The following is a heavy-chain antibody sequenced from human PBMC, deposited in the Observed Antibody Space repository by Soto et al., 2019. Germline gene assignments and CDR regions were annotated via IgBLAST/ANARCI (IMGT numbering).Heavy chain of an antibody. D-gene: IGHD2-8*01. CDR3: AIQDCTNDVCLEAAVTVGGALES. V-gene: IGHV3-74*01. CDR1: GFTFRNFW. J-gene: IGHJ1*01. Sequence: EVQLVQSGGGSAQPGESLRLSCSASGFTFRNFWMHWVRQVPGKGPVWVSYISSDGTTTDYADSVKGRFTISRDNAKEALYLQMDSLRAEDTAVYYCAIQDCTNDVCLEAAVTVGGALESWGQGTLVTVSS. CDR2: ISSDGTTT.